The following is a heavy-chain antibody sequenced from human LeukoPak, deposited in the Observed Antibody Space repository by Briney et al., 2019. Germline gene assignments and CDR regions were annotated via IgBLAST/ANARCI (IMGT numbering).Heavy chain of an antibody. J-gene: IGHJ4*02. CDR3: ARAVGGYFDY. CDR2: IYYSGST. CDR1: GGSISSSSYY. V-gene: IGHV4-39*07. D-gene: IGHD3-16*01. Sequence: SETLSLTCTVSGGSISSSSYYWGWIRQPPGKGLEWIGSIYYSGSTYYNPSLKSRVTISVDTSKNQFSLQLNSVTPEDTAVYYCARAVGGYFDYWGQGTLVTVSS.